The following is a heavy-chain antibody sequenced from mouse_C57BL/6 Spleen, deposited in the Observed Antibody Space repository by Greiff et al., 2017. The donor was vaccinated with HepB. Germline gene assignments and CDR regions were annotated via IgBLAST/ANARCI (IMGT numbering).Heavy chain of an antibody. CDR2: FYPGSGSI. CDR1: GYTFTEYT. V-gene: IGHV1-62-2*01. Sequence: VQLQQSGAELVKPGASVKLSCKASGYTFTEYTIHWVKQRSGQGLEWIGWFYPGSGSIKDNEKFKDKATLTADKSSSTCYMELSRLTSEASAVDCCARHEGWYCFDYWGQGNTLTVSS. CDR3: ARHEGWYCFDY. J-gene: IGHJ2*01.